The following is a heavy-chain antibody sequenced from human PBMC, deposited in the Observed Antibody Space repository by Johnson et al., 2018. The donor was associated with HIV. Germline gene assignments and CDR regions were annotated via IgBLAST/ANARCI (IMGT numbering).Heavy chain of an antibody. V-gene: IGHV3-30*02. Sequence: QVQLVESGGGVVQPGGSLRLSCAASGFTFSTYGMHWVRQAPGKGLEWVAFLRYDGSNKYYADSVKGRFTISRDNSKNPLYLQMNSLGAEDKAVYYCARVQVAMATIGYAFDIWGQGTMVTVSS. CDR3: ARVQVAMATIGYAFDI. D-gene: IGHD5-12*01. CDR1: GFTFSTYG. CDR2: LRYDGSNK. J-gene: IGHJ3*02.